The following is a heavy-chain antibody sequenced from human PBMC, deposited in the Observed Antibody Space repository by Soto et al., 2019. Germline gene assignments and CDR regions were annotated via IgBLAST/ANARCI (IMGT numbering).Heavy chain of an antibody. CDR3: ARDLLAYCGGDCPP. CDR1: GGTFSSYA. V-gene: IGHV1-69*13. D-gene: IGHD2-21*02. CDR2: IIPIFGTA. Sequence: VKVSCKASGGTFSSYAISWVRQAPGQGLEWMGGIIPIFGTANYAQKFQGRVTITADESTSTAYMELSSLRSEDTAVYYCARDLLAYCGGDCPPWGQGTLVTVS. J-gene: IGHJ5*02.